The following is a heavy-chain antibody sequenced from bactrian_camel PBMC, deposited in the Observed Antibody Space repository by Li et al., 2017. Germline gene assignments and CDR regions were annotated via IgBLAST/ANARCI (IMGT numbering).Heavy chain of an antibody. D-gene: IGHD7*01. J-gene: IGHJ4*01. V-gene: IGHV3S55*01. CDR2: LDSEGTT. CDR3: AKGRPRLGLVAADLD. CDR1: GFIYDNYC. Sequence: QVQLVESGGGSVQAGGSLRLSCAPSGFIYDNYCMGWFRQAPGKEREGVATLDSEGTTTIADSVRGRFTISRDNAKNTLYLQLDSLSTEDTATYYCAKGRPRLGLVAADLDRGQGTQVTVS.